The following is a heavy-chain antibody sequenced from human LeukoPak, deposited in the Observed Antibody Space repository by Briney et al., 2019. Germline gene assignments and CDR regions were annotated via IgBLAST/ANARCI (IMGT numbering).Heavy chain of an antibody. D-gene: IGHD6-13*01. V-gene: IGHV3-33*01. CDR2: IWYDGSNK. Sequence: PGGSLRLSCAASGFTFSSYGMHWVRQAPGKGLEWVAVIWYDGSNKYYADSVKGRFTISRDNGKKSLYLQMNSLRGEDTAVYYCARDTSRGFDPWGQGTLVTVSS. J-gene: IGHJ5*02. CDR3: ARDTSRGFDP. CDR1: GFTFSSYG.